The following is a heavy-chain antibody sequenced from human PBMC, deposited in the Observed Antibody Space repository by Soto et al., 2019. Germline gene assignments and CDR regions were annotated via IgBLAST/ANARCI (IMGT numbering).Heavy chain of an antibody. V-gene: IGHV4-31*03. CDR1: GGSISSGGDY. CDR2: IYYSGST. J-gene: IGHJ4*02. Sequence: QVQLQESGPGLVKSSQTLSLTCTVSGGSISSGGDYWSWIRQHPGKGLEWIGYIYYSGSTYYNPSLKSRVTISVDTSKNQFSLKLSSVTAADTAVYYCAIDLIYPGMYDYWGQGTLVTVSS. CDR3: AIDLIYPGMYDY. D-gene: IGHD3-16*02.